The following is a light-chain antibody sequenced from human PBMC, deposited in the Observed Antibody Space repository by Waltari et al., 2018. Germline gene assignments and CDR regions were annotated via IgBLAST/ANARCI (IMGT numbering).Light chain of an antibody. CDR2: ENT. J-gene: IGLJ7*01. CDR3: GTWDSSLSGAV. Sequence: QSVLTQPPSVSEAPGQRVTLSCSGGSSNIGNNSVSWYRQFPGTAPKLLIYENTERPSGIPGRFSGSKSGTSATLDITGLQAGDEADYYCGTWDSSLSGAVFGGGTHLTVL. CDR1: SSNIGNNS. V-gene: IGLV1-51*02.